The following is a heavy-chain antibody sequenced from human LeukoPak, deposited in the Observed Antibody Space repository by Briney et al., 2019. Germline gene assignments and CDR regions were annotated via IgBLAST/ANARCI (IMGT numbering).Heavy chain of an antibody. Sequence: GGSLRLSCAASGFTFSSYAMHWVRQTPGKGLEWVAVISYDGCNKYYADSVKGRFAISRDNSKNTLYLQMNSLRAEDTAVYYCATFLEQLDAGYYYYGMDVWGQGTTVTVSS. J-gene: IGHJ6*02. D-gene: IGHD6-6*01. V-gene: IGHV3-30*09. CDR2: ISYDGCNK. CDR1: GFTFSSYA. CDR3: ATFLEQLDAGYYYYGMDV.